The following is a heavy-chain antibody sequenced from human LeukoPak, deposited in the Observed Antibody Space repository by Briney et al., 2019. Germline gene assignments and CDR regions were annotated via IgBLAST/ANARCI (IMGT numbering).Heavy chain of an antibody. D-gene: IGHD3-10*01. J-gene: IGHJ6*03. CDR3: ARGAITFYYYYYMDV. Sequence: KTSETLSLTCTVSGGSISSYYWSWIRQPPGKGLEWIGYIYYSGSTNYNPSLKSRVTISVDTSKNQFSLKLSSVTAADTAVYYCARGAITFYYYYYMDVWGKGTTVTVSS. CDR2: IYYSGST. V-gene: IGHV4-59*01. CDR1: GGSISSYY.